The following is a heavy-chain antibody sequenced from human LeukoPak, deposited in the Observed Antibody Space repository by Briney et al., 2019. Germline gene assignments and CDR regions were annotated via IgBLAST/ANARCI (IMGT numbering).Heavy chain of an antibody. CDR2: IYRGGST. CDR1: GFNVSNNY. V-gene: IGHV3-53*01. CDR3: ARDRGAAAGN. D-gene: IGHD6-13*01. J-gene: IGHJ4*02. Sequence: PGGSLRLSCAASGFNVSNNYMSWVRQAPGKGLEWVSVIYRGGSTYYADSVKGRFTMSRDNSKNTVYLQMDSLRAEDTAGYYCARDRGAAAGNWGQGTLVTVSS.